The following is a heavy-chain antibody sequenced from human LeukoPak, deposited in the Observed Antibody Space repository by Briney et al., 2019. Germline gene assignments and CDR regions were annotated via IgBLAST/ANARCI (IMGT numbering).Heavy chain of an antibody. CDR3: ARPYINAGYSSGWFDY. V-gene: IGHV3-64*01. Sequence: GGSLRLSCAASGFTFSRYVMYWVRQAPGEGLEYVSAISSNGGSTYYPNSVKGRFTISRDNSKNILYLQMDSLRVEDMAIYYCARPYINAGYSSGWFDYWGRGILVTVSS. CDR1: GFTFSRYV. J-gene: IGHJ5*01. D-gene: IGHD6-19*01. CDR2: ISSNGGST.